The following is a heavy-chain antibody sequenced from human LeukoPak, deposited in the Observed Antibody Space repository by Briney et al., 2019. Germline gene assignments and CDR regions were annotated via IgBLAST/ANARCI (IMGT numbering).Heavy chain of an antibody. CDR2: INHSGST. Sequence: GSLRLSCAGSGFTFSSYAMSWIRQPPGKGLEWIGEINHSGSTNYNPSLKSRVTISVDTSKNQFSLKLSSVTAADTAVYYCARGLSYYYDSSGYYYFDYWGQGTLVTVSS. CDR1: GFTFSSYA. CDR3: ARGLSYYYDSSGYYYFDY. V-gene: IGHV4-34*01. J-gene: IGHJ4*02. D-gene: IGHD3-22*01.